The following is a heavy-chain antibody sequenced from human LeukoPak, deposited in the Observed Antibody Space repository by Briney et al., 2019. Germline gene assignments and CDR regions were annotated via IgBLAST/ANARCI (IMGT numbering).Heavy chain of an antibody. Sequence: SXXXQPPXKXLEWIGYIYHSGSTYYNPSLKSRVTISVDRSKNQFSLKLSSVTAADTAVYYCARSLGYDAFDIWGQGTMVTVSS. J-gene: IGHJ3*02. D-gene: IGHD2-15*01. V-gene: IGHV4-30-2*01. CDR2: IYHSGST. CDR3: ARSLGYDAFDI.